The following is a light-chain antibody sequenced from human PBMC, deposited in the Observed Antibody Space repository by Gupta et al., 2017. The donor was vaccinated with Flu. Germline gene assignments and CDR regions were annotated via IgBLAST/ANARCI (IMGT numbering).Light chain of an antibody. CDR3: QQSDSTPWT. J-gene: IGKJ1*01. CDR1: QSISSY. CDR2: AAS. V-gene: IGKV1-39*01. Sequence: DIQMTQSPSSLSASVGDRVTITCRASQSISSYLNWYQQKPGKAPKLLIYAASSLQSGVPSRFSGSGSGTDFTLTISSLHPEDFATYYCQQSDSTPWTFGQGTKVEIK.